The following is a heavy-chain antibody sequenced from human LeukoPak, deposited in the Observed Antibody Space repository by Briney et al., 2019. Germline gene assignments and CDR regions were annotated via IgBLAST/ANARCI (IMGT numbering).Heavy chain of an antibody. CDR1: GSIFNDFD. Sequence: GGSLRLSCTAAGSIFNDFDFHWVRQGPGKGLEWVSAIGIGGDTHYSGSVKGRFTVSRENAKNSLFLHMNNLRAGDTAVYYCARDRFGMDVWGRGTTVIVSS. V-gene: IGHV3-13*01. CDR2: IGIGGDT. CDR3: ARDRFGMDV. J-gene: IGHJ6*02.